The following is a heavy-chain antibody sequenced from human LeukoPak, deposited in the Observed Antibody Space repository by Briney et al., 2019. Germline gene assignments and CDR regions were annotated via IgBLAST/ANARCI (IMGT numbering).Heavy chain of an antibody. V-gene: IGHV1-2*02. CDR2: INPNSGAT. D-gene: IGHD3-10*01. J-gene: IGHJ4*02. Sequence: GASLKLSCKASGYTFTGYYMHWVRQAPGKGLEWMGWINPNSGATIYAQKFQGRVTMTRDTSISTAHMELSRLRSDDTAVYYCARDGSGFGATFFDYWGQGTLVIVSS. CDR3: ARDGSGFGATFFDY. CDR1: GYTFTGYY.